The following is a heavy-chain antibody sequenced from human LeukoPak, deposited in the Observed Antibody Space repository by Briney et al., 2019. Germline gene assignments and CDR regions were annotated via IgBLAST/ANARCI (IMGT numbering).Heavy chain of an antibody. CDR3: AGGVIAAAVYYYYGMDV. V-gene: IGHV4-34*01. CDR1: GGSFSGYY. CDR2: INHSGST. Sequence: SETLSLTCAVYGGSFSGYYWSWIRQPPGKGLEWIGEINHSGSTSYNPSLKSRVTISVDTSKNQFSLKLSSVTAADTAVYYCAGGVIAAAVYYYYGMDVWGQGTTVTVSS. D-gene: IGHD6-13*01. J-gene: IGHJ6*02.